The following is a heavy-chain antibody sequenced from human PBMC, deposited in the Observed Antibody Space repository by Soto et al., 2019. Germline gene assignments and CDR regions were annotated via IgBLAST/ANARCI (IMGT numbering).Heavy chain of an antibody. CDR2: ISRDGCTK. CDR3: TGEVASGY. CDR1: GFTVSSYG. Sequence: QVQLVESGGGVVQPGRSLRLSCAASGFTVSSYGMHWVRQAPGKGLEGVAVISRDGCTKYYEDSVKGRFTISRDNSRNTLFLEMNSLRGDDMAVYYCTGEVASGYWGQGTLVTVSS. V-gene: IGHV3-30*03. J-gene: IGHJ4*02. D-gene: IGHD2-8*02.